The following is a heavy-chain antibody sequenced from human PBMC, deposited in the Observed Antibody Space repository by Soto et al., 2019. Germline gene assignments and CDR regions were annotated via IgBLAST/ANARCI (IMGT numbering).Heavy chain of an antibody. V-gene: IGHV2-5*01. Sequence: QITLEESAPTLVKPTQPLTLTCTFSGFSLSTSGVGVGWIRQPPGKALEWLALIYWNDDKRYSPSLKSRLTITKDTSKNQVVLTVTNMDPVDTATYYCARPPRGIAAFYFDYWGQGTLVTVSS. D-gene: IGHD6-13*01. CDR2: IYWNDDK. J-gene: IGHJ4*02. CDR3: ARPPRGIAAFYFDY. CDR1: GFSLSTSGVG.